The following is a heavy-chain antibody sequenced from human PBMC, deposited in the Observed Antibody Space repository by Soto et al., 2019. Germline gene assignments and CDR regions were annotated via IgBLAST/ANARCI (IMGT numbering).Heavy chain of an antibody. CDR3: TTGVVHS. CDR2: IKTKTDGETT. CDR1: GLTFSNAW. V-gene: IGHV3-15*01. J-gene: IGHJ4*02. Sequence: PGGSLRLSCAASGLTFSNAWMSWVRQAPGKGLEWIGRIKTKTDGETTDYAAPVKGRVTISRDDSKNTVYLQMNSLKTEDTAVYYCTTGVVHSWGQGTLVTVSS. D-gene: IGHD2-15*01.